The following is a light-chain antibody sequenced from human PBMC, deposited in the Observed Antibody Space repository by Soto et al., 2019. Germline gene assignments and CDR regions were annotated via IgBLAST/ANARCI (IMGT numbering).Light chain of an antibody. J-gene: IGKJ2*01. V-gene: IGKV3-15*01. CDR1: QSVNSS. CDR3: QQYNKWPPWT. Sequence: EIVMTQSPATLSVSPGERATLSCRASQSVNSSLAWYQQKPGQAPRLLIYGASTRATGIPARFSGSGSGTEFTLTISSLQSEDFAVYYCQQYNKWPPWTFGQGTKLEIK. CDR2: GAS.